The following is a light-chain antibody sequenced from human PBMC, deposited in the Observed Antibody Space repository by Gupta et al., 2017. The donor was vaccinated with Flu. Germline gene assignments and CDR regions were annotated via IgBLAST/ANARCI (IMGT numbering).Light chain of an antibody. V-gene: IGKV3-11*01. CDR1: QRVSSY. J-gene: IGKJ5*01. CDR2: DAS. Sequence: DIVLTQSPATLSLSPGERATLSCRASQRVSSYLAWYQQKPGQAPRLLIYDASNRATGIPARFSGSGSGTDFTLTISSLEPEEFAVYYCQQRSNWPPAITFGQGTRLEIK. CDR3: QQRSNWPPAIT.